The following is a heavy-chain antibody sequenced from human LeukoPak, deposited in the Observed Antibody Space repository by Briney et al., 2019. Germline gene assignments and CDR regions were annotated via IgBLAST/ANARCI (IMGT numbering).Heavy chain of an antibody. CDR1: GFTFSSYE. V-gene: IGHV3-48*03. CDR2: ISSSGSTI. D-gene: IGHD6-19*01. CDR3: ARAHPYSSGWYRYFDY. J-gene: IGHJ4*02. Sequence: QTGGSLRLSCAASGFTFSSYEMNWVSQAPGKGLEWVSYISSSGSTIYYADSVKGRFTISRDNAKNSLYLQMNSLRAEDTAVYYCARAHPYSSGWYRYFDYWGQGTLVTVSS.